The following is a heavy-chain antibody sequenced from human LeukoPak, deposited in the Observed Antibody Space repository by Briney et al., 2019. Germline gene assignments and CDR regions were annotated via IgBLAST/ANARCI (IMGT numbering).Heavy chain of an antibody. CDR1: GFTFSSYA. J-gene: IGHJ3*02. Sequence: GGSLRLSCAASGFTFSSYAMSWVRQAPGKGLEWVSAISGSGGSTYYADSVKGRFTISRDNSKNTLYLQMNSLRAEDTAVYYCANDLIPTVTALNAFDIWGQGTMVTVSS. D-gene: IGHD2-21*02. CDR2: ISGSGGST. V-gene: IGHV3-23*01. CDR3: ANDLIPTVTALNAFDI.